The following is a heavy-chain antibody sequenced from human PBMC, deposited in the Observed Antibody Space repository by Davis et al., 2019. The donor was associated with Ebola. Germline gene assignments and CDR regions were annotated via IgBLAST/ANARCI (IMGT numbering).Heavy chain of an antibody. J-gene: IGHJ4*02. CDR2: IIPILGIA. V-gene: IGHV1-69*02. Sequence: SVTVSCKASGGTFSSYTISWVRQAPGQGLEWMGRIIPILGIANYAQKFQGRVTITADKSTSTAYMELSSLTSEDTAVYYCARGGSYLPWYYFDYWGQGTLVTVSS. D-gene: IGHD1-26*01. CDR3: ARGGSYLPWYYFDY. CDR1: GGTFSSYT.